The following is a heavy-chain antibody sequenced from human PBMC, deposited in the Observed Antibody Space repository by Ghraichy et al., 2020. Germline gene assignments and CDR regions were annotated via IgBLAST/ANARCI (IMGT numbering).Heavy chain of an antibody. D-gene: IGHD6-19*01. CDR3: ARGGGWPNEAFHI. Sequence: SQTLSLTCTVSGGSITSYYWSWLRQSPGKGLEWIGHFSSSGRTNYNPSLKSRVTISIDPPKNQFSLKLSSVTAADTAVYYCARGGGWPNEAFHIWGQGTVVTVSS. CDR1: GGSITSYY. V-gene: IGHV4-59*01. CDR2: FSSSGRT. J-gene: IGHJ3*02.